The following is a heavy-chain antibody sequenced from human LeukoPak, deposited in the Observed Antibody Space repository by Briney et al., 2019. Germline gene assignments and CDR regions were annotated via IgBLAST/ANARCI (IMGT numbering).Heavy chain of an antibody. J-gene: IGHJ4*02. V-gene: IGHV4-59*01. Sequence: KPSGTPSLTCTVSGVSISTYYWDWIRQPPGKGLEWIGYVSHSGNTNCNPSLKSRVTMSLDTSKNHFSLSLSSVNAADTAVYYCARAGSGWSFDYWGQGSLVTVSS. CDR2: VSHSGNT. CDR3: ARAGSGWSFDY. CDR1: GVSISTYY. D-gene: IGHD6-19*01.